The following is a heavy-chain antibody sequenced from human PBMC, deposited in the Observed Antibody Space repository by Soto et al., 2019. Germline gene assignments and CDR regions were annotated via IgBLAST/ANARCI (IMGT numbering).Heavy chain of an antibody. CDR2: INQDGSEK. CDR1: GFMFRSYW. D-gene: IGHD3-10*01. Sequence: EVQLVESGGGLVQPGGSLRLSCAASGFMFRSYWMSWVLQAPGKGLEWVASINQDGSEKSYVDSVDGRYTVSRDNGKNXLFLQIKSXXXEXXXXXXXXXAWNPGSLLDYWGQGILVAVSS. V-gene: IGHV3-7*01. J-gene: IGHJ4*02. CDR3: XXAWNPGSLLDY.